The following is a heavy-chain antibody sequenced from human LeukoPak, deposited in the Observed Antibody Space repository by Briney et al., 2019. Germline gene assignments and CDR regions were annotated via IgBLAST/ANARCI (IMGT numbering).Heavy chain of an antibody. CDR2: ISSSGSTV. D-gene: IGHD6-19*01. CDR3: STDANPQHPTGWVFFDS. Sequence: PGGSLRLSCAASGFKFSSYEMNWVRQAPGQGPEWIAYISSSGSTVHYADSVKGRFTISRDNAKNSLYLQMNSLRVEDTAIYYCSTDANPQHPTGWVFFDSWGQGVLLTVSS. J-gene: IGHJ4*02. V-gene: IGHV3-48*03. CDR1: GFKFSSYE.